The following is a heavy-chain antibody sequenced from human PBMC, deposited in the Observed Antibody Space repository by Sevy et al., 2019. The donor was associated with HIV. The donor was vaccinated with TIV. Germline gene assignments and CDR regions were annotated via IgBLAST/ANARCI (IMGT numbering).Heavy chain of an antibody. CDR3: ASGREYYYGNSGYFDY. CDR1: GYTLTKLS. CDR2: FDPEDGET. D-gene: IGHD3-22*01. Sequence: ASVKVSCKVSGYTLTKLSMHWVRQAPGKGLEWMGGFDPEDGETIYAQMFQDRITMTEDTSTDTAYMEVNSLRSEDTAVYYCASGREYYYGNSGYFDYWGQGTLVTVSS. V-gene: IGHV1-24*01. J-gene: IGHJ4*02.